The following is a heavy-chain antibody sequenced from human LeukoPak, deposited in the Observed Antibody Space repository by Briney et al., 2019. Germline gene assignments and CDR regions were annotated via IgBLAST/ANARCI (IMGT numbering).Heavy chain of an antibody. CDR3: ARGRQPKYYYDSSGYYYYYYMDV. J-gene: IGHJ6*03. Sequence: ASVKVSCKASGYTFTSNDINWVRQATGQGLEWMGWINPNSGDTGYAQKFQGRVTMTRNTSISTAYMELSSLRSEDTAVYYCARGRQPKYYYDSSGYYYYYYMDVWGKGTTVTVSS. D-gene: IGHD3-22*01. V-gene: IGHV1-8*01. CDR2: INPNSGDT. CDR1: GYTFTSND.